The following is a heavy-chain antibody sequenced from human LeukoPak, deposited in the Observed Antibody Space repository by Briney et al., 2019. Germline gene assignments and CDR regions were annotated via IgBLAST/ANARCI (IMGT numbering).Heavy chain of an antibody. J-gene: IGHJ6*02. CDR2: IYHSGST. CDR3: ARGVQLWFPYGMDV. D-gene: IGHD5-18*01. Sequence: PSETLSLTCAVYGGSFSGYYWSWIRQPPGKGLEWIGYIYHSGSTYYNPSLKSRVTISVDRSKNQFSLKLSSVTAADTAVYYCARGVQLWFPYGMDVWGQGTTVTVSS. CDR1: GGSFSGYY. V-gene: IGHV4-34*01.